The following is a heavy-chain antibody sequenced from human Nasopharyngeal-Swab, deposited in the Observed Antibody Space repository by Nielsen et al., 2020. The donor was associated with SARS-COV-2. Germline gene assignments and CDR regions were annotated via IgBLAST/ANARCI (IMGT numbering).Heavy chain of an antibody. D-gene: IGHD6-19*01. V-gene: IGHV2-5*02. CDR3: AHIVSRGWYGEDFDY. CDR1: GFSLSTSGVG. CDR2: IYWDDDK. J-gene: IGHJ4*02. Sequence: SGSTLVKPTQTLTLTCTFSGFSLSTSGVGVGWIRHPPGKALEWLALIYWDDDKRYSPSLKSRLTITKDTSKNQVVLTMTNMDPVDTATYYCAHIVSRGWYGEDFDYWGQGTLVTVSS.